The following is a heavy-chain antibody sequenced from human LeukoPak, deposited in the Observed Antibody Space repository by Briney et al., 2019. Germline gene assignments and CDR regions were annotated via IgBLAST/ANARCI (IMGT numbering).Heavy chain of an antibody. J-gene: IGHJ4*02. CDR3: AKSTDAPGYSSSWRPNFDY. CDR1: GFTFSTYA. CDR2: ISGSGGST. D-gene: IGHD6-13*01. V-gene: IGHV3-23*01. Sequence: GGSLRLSCAASGFTFSTYAMTWVRQAPGKGLEWVSAISGSGGSTYYADSVKGRFTISRDNSKNTLYLQMNSLRAEDTDVYYCAKSTDAPGYSSSWRPNFDYWGQGTLVTVSS.